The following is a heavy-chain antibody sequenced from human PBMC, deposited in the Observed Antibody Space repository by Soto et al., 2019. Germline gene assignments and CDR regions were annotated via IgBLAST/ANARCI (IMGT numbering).Heavy chain of an antibody. D-gene: IGHD1-7*01. CDR2: MSGSSSTT. V-gene: IGHV3-23*01. CDR3: AKNQERELPRVIDF. Sequence: TGGSLRLSCATSGLTFSNYAISWVRQAPGGGLEWVSSMSGSSSTTYYADSVRGRFTISRDRSKNTLYLQMSSLRAEDTALYYCAKNQERELPRVIDFWGQGTLVTVSS. CDR1: GLTFSNYA. J-gene: IGHJ4*02.